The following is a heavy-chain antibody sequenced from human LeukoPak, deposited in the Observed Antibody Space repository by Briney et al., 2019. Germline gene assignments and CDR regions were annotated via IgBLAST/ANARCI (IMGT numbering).Heavy chain of an antibody. CDR3: ARQYCSSTSCYVRRDY. Sequence: SETLSLTCTVSGGSISSYYWSWIRQPPGKGLEWIGYIYTSGSTNYNPSLKSRVTISVDTSKNQFSLKLSSVTAADTPVYYCARQYCSSTSCYVRRDYWGQGTLVTVSS. V-gene: IGHV4-4*09. J-gene: IGHJ4*02. CDR2: IYTSGST. CDR1: GGSISSYY. D-gene: IGHD2-2*01.